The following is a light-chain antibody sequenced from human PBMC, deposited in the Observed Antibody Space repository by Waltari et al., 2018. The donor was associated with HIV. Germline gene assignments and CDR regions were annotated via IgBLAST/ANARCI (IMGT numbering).Light chain of an antibody. Sequence: QSVLTQPPSVSGAPGQRVTIACTGSSSNIGAGSKVHWYQPVPVTAPKLLIYGNSNRPSGVPDRFSGSKSGTSASLAITGLQAEDEADYYCQSYDRSLSGWVFGGGTKLTVL. V-gene: IGLV1-40*01. J-gene: IGLJ3*02. CDR2: GNS. CDR1: SSNIGAGSK. CDR3: QSYDRSLSGWV.